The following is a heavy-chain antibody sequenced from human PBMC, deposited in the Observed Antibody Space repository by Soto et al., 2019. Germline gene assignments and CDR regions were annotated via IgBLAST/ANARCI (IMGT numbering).Heavy chain of an antibody. D-gene: IGHD1-26*01. Sequence: SETLSLTCAVSGGSFSGFYWSWIRQSSGKGLEWIGEIDHSGITNHNTALKSRATMSVDTSKNQFSLKLRSVTAADTAVYYCARGVSVTLAVQGGAPDKNYFDSWSQGTLVTVSS. CDR2: IDHSGIT. V-gene: IGHV4-34*04. J-gene: IGHJ4*02. CDR3: ARGVSVTLAVQGGAPDKNYFDS. CDR1: GGSFSGFY.